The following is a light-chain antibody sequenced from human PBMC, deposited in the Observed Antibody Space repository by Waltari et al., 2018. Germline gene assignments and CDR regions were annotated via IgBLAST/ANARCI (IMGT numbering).Light chain of an antibody. V-gene: IGKV1-13*02. CDR3: QHFKTYPIT. CDR2: YAS. J-gene: IGKJ5*01. CDR1: QDINND. Sequence: IQLTQSPSSLSASVGETVTIACRASQDINNDLAWYQQKPGKAPKLLIYYASSLQSGVPSRFSGSGSGTDFTLTISSLQPEDFATYHCQHFKTYPITFGQGTRLEIK.